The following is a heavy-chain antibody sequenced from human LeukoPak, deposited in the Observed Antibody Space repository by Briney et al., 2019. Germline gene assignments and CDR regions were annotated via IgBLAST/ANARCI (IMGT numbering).Heavy chain of an antibody. CDR2: IYSGGST. J-gene: IGHJ5*02. V-gene: IGHV3-53*01. Sequence: GGSLRLSCAASGFTFSSYAMRWVRQAPGKGLEWVSIIYSGGSTYYADSVKGRFTLSRDNSKNTLYLQMNSLRAEDTAVYYCARGSGDGYRLDQWGQGTLVSVSS. CDR3: ARGSGDGYRLDQ. CDR1: GFTFSSYA. D-gene: IGHD5-24*01.